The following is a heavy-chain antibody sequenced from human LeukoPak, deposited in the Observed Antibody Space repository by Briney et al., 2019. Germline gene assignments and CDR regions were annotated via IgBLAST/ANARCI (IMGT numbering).Heavy chain of an antibody. D-gene: IGHD6-13*01. CDR1: GFTFSSYA. CDR3: ARAGIALDH. CDR2: ISYDGSNK. J-gene: IGHJ4*02. Sequence: GGSLRLSCAASGFTFSSYAMHWVRQAPGKGLEWVAVISYDGSNKYYADSVKGRFTISRDNSKNTLYLQMNSLRAEDTAVYYCARAGIALDHWGQGTLVTVSS. V-gene: IGHV3-30-3*01.